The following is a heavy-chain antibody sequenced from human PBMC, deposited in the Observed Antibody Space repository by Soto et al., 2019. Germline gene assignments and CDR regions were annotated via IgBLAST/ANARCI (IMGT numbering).Heavy chain of an antibody. CDR1: GFTFSNAW. D-gene: IGHD3-10*01. V-gene: IGHV3-15*01. CDR3: TTEAVAMVRGWSVDI. Sequence: PGGFLRLSCAASGFTFSNAWMSWVRQAPGKGLEWVGRIKSKTDGGTTDYAAPVKGRFTISRDDSKNTLYLQMNSLKTEDTAVYYCTTEAVAMVRGWSVDIWGQGTMVTVS. J-gene: IGHJ3*02. CDR2: IKSKTDGGTT.